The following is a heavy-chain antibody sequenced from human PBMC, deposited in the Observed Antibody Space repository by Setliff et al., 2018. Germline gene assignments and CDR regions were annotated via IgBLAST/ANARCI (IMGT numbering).Heavy chain of an antibody. J-gene: IGHJ3*02. V-gene: IGHV4-39*01. CDR2: ISYSGDT. CDR1: GGSISTNHYY. Sequence: PSETLSLTCTVSGGSISTNHYYWEWVRQAPGKGLEWIGRISYSGDTYYSPSLRSRVTISVATSKNQFSLKLRSVTAAATAVYYCARRYEVVIITKTGAFDIWGPGTMVTV. CDR3: ARRYEVVIITKTGAFDI. D-gene: IGHD3-22*01.